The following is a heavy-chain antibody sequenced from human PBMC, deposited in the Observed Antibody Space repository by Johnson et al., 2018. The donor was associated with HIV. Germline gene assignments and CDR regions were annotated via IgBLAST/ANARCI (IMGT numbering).Heavy chain of an antibody. J-gene: IGHJ3*02. CDR3: TTYYGWAFDI. CDR2: IKSKIDGGTT. V-gene: IGHV3-15*07. CDR1: GFTFSPYW. Sequence: VQLVESGGGLVKPGGSLRLSCAASGFTFSPYWVHWVRQAPGQGLVWVSRIKSKIDGGTTDYAAPVKGRFTISRDDSKNTLYMQMNSLKTEDTAVYYCTTYYGWAFDIWGQGTMVTVSS. D-gene: IGHD3-10*01.